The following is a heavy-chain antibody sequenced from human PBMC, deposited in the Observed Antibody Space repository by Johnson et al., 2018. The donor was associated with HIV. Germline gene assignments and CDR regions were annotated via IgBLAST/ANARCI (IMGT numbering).Heavy chain of an antibody. D-gene: IGHD3-22*01. CDR1: GFTFSSYG. V-gene: IGHV3-30*03. CDR2: ISYDGSNK. J-gene: IGHJ3*02. Sequence: QVQLVESGGGVVQPGRSLRLSCAASGFTFSSYGMHWVRQAPGKGLEWVAVISYDGSNKYYPDSVKGRFPISRDNSKNMLYLQMNSLRVEDTAVYYCAREITLIMGAGATFDIWGQGTMVTVSS. CDR3: AREITLIMGAGATFDI.